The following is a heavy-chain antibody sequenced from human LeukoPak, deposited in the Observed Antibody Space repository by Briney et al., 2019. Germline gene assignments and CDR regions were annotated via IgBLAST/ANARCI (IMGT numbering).Heavy chain of an antibody. CDR2: ISAYNGNT. Sequence: ASVKVSCKASGYTFTSYGISWVRQAPGQGLEWMGWISAYNGNTNYAQKLQGKVTMTTDTSTSTAYMELRSLRSDDTAVYYCASSTAILGFYYWGQGTLVTVSS. J-gene: IGHJ4*02. D-gene: IGHD2-21*02. CDR1: GYTFTSYG. V-gene: IGHV1-18*01. CDR3: ASSTAILGFYY.